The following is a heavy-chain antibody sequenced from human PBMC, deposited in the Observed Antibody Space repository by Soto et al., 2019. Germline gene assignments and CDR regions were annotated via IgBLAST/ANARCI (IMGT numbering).Heavy chain of an antibody. CDR1: EFTISSYS. CDR3: ARDAVAMDY. CDR2: ISYDGSSK. V-gene: IGHV3-30-3*01. Sequence: PGGSLRLSCTASEFTISSYSTHWVRQAPGKGLEWVAVISYDGSSKYNADSVKGPFTISRDKSKNTVYLQMHSLTVEDTAVYYCARDAVAMDYWGQGTLVTVSS. J-gene: IGHJ4*02. D-gene: IGHD6-19*01.